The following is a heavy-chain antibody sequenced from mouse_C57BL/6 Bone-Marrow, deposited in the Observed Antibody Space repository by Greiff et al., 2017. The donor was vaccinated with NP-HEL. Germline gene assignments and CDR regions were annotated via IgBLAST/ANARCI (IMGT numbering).Heavy chain of an antibody. D-gene: IGHD2-2*01. V-gene: IGHV5-12*01. Sequence: EVHLVESGGGLVQPGGSLKLSCAASGFTFSDYYMYWVRQTPEKRLEWVAYISNGGGRTYYPETVKGRFTISRDNATNTLYLQMSRRKSEDTAMYYCARHEGDGYEGAYWGRGTRVTVSA. CDR1: GFTFSDYY. J-gene: IGHJ3*01. CDR2: ISNGGGRT. CDR3: ARHEGDGYEGAY.